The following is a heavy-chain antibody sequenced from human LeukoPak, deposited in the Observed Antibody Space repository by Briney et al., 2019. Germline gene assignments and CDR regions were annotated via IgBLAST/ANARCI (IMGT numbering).Heavy chain of an antibody. D-gene: IGHD3-10*01. CDR1: GFTFSSYA. V-gene: IGHV3-23*01. CDR2: ISGSGGST. Sequence: GGSLRLSCAASGFTFSSYAMSWVRQAPGKGLEWVSAISGSGGSTYYADSVKGRFTISRDNSKNTLYLQMNSLRAEGTAVYYCAKVHLNYGSGSYYEDYYFDYWGQGTLVTVSS. CDR3: AKVHLNYGSGSYYEDYYFDY. J-gene: IGHJ4*02.